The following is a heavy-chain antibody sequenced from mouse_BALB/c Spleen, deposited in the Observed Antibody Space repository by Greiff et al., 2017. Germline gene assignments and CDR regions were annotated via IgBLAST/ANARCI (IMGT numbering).Heavy chain of an antibody. CDR3: ARSDYYGSSYDYAMDY. CDR1: GYSFTDYN. V-gene: IGHV1S135*01. Sequence: EVKLQESGPELVKPGASVKVSCKASGYSFTDYNMYWVKQSHGKSLEWIGYIDPYNGGTSYNQKFKGKATLTVDKSSSTAFMHLNSLTSEDSAVYYCARSDYYGSSYDYAMDYWGQGTSVTVSS. J-gene: IGHJ4*01. D-gene: IGHD1-1*01. CDR2: IDPYNGGT.